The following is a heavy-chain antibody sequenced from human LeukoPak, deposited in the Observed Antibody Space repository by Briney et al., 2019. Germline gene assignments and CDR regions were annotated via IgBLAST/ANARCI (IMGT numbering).Heavy chain of an antibody. CDR2: INPNSGGT. Sequence: ASVKVSCKASGYTFTDYYIHWVRQAPGQGLEWMGWINPNSGGTNYAEKFQGRVTMTRGTSISTAYMELSRLRSDDTAVYYCARVSSEPMGATDYWSQGTLVTASS. CDR3: ARVSSEPMGATDY. J-gene: IGHJ4*02. D-gene: IGHD1-14*01. V-gene: IGHV1-2*02. CDR1: GYTFTDYY.